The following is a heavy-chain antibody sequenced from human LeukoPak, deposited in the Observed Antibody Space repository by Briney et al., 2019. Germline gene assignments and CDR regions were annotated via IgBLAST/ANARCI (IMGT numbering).Heavy chain of an antibody. J-gene: IGHJ4*02. CDR3: ARVGRGYSFKVYYFDY. Sequence: PGGSLRLSCAASGFIFGGYAIHWVRQAPGKGLECVAVISYDGSNKFYADSVKSRFTISRDNSNNTLYLQMNSLRAEDTAIYYCARVGRGYSFKVYYFDYWGQGTLVTVSS. V-gene: IGHV3-30*04. D-gene: IGHD5-18*01. CDR2: ISYDGSNK. CDR1: GFIFGGYA.